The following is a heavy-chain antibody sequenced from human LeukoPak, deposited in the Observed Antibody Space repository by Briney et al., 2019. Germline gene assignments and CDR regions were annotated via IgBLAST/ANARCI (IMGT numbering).Heavy chain of an antibody. CDR3: ARSPVGVRKKHDF. V-gene: IGHV1-8*01. CDR2: MNPTSGHT. D-gene: IGHD3-10*01. J-gene: IGHJ4*02. Sequence: ASVKVSCKVSGYTFTSYDINWVRQATGQGLEWMGWMNPTSGHTGYAQNLQGRVTMTRDTSISTAYMELNSLTSEDTAVYYCARSPVGVRKKHDFWGQGTLVIVSS. CDR1: GYTFTSYD.